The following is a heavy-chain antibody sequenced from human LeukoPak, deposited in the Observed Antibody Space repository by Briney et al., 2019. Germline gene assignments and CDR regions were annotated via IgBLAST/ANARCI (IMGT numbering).Heavy chain of an antibody. V-gene: IGHV4-34*01. CDR2: INHSGST. CDR3: ARTHRAAYCSSTSCYGKLKGFDY. CDR1: GGSFSGYY. J-gene: IGHJ4*02. D-gene: IGHD2-2*01. Sequence: SETLSLTCAVYGGSFSGYYWSWIRQPPGKGLEWIGEINHSGSTNYNPSLKSRVTISVDTSKNQFSLKLSSVTAADTAVYYCARTHRAAYCSSTSCYGKLKGFDYWGQGTLVTVSS.